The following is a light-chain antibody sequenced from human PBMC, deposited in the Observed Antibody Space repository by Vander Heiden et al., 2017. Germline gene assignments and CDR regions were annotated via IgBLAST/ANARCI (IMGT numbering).Light chain of an antibody. V-gene: IGLV1-40*01. CDR3: QSYDTSLSGVV. CDR2: RNT. J-gene: IGLJ2*01. Sequence: QSVLTQPPSVSGAPGQRVTISCIGSSSHIGAGYDVHWYQQLPGTAPQLLIYRNTNRPSGVPGRFSGSKSGTSASLAITGLQAEDEADYYCQSYDTSLSGVVFGGGTKLTVL. CDR1: SSHIGAGYD.